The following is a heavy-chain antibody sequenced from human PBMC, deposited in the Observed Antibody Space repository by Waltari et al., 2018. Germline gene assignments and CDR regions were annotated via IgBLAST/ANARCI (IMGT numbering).Heavy chain of an antibody. J-gene: IGHJ5*02. CDR3: AKDAFGNTYLDH. CDR1: GFSLSNFG. CDR2: AFFDGIKT. D-gene: IGHD3-10*01. V-gene: IGHV3-30*18. Sequence: QVQLVESGGGVVQPGMSLRLSCAASGFSLSNFGMHWVRQAPGKGLGWVALAFFDGIKTDYADSVRGRFTISRDNSKNTLYLDINNLRVDDTGIYYCAKDAFGNTYLDHWGQGTVVTVSS.